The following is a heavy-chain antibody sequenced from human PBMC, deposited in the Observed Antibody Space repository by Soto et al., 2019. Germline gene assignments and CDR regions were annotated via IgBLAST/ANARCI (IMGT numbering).Heavy chain of an antibody. Sequence: ASVKGSRKTSGSTSNGDYIHWVRQAPGQVLEWMGWINPNSGGTNFAQRFQGRVTMTRDTSISKAYMELRRLTSDDTAMYDCARAMSGYDYWG. CDR2: INPNSGGT. V-gene: IGHV1-2*02. CDR1: GSTSNGDY. D-gene: IGHD5-12*01. CDR3: ARAMSGYDY. J-gene: IGHJ4*01.